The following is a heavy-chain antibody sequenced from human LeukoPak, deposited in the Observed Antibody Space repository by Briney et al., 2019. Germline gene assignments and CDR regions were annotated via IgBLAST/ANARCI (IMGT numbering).Heavy chain of an antibody. CDR1: GLTFSSYG. CDR3: ARGNKWLRQNFDY. V-gene: IGHV3-33*01. D-gene: IGHD5-12*01. CDR2: IWYDGSNK. J-gene: IGHJ4*02. Sequence: PGGSLRLSCAASGLTFSSYGMHWVRQAPGKGLEWVAVIWYDGSNKYYADSVKGRFTISRDNSKNTLYLQMNSLRAEDTAVYYCARGNKWLRQNFDYWGQGTLVTVSS.